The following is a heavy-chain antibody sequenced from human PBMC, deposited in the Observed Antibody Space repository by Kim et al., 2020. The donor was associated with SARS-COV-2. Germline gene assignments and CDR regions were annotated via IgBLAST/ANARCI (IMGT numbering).Heavy chain of an antibody. J-gene: IGHJ6*02. D-gene: IGHD4-17*01. V-gene: IGHV4-59*01. CDR1: SGSISSYY. CDR2: IYYSGST. CDR3: ARGGLRHYYGMDV. Sequence: SETLSPTCTVSSGSISSYYWTWIRQPPGKGLEWIGYIYYSGSTNYNPSLKSRVTISVDTSKNQFSLKVSSVTAADTAVYYCARGGLRHYYGMDVWGQGTTVTVFS.